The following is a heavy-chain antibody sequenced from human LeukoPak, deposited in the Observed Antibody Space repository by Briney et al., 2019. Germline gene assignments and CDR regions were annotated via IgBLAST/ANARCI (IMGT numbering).Heavy chain of an antibody. CDR2: IYYSGST. Sequence: TSEALSLTCTVSGGSISSNSYYWGWIRQSPGKGLEWIANIYYSGSTYYNPSLKSRVTISVDTSKSQFSLELSSVTAADTAIYYCARVSDSRAVGPFDYWGQGTLVTVSS. CDR1: GGSISSNSYY. CDR3: ARVSDSRAVGPFDY. V-gene: IGHV4-39*07. D-gene: IGHD3-10*01. J-gene: IGHJ4*02.